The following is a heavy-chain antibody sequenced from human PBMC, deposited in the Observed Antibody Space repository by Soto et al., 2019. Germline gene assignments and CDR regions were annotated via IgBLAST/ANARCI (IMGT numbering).Heavy chain of an antibody. V-gene: IGHV4-34*01. Sequence: SETLSLTCAVYGGSFSGYYWSWIRQPPGKGLEWIREINHSGSTNYNPSLKSRVTISVDTSKNQFSLKLSSVTAADTAVYYCARSRLDIVVVVAANPGYYYMDVWGKGTTVTVSS. CDR3: ARSRLDIVVVVAANPGYYYMDV. CDR1: GGSFSGYY. CDR2: INHSGST. J-gene: IGHJ6*03. D-gene: IGHD2-15*01.